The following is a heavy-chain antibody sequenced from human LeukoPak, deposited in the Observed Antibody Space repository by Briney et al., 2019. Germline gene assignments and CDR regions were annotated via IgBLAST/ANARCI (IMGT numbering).Heavy chain of an antibody. CDR1: GYTFTGYY. Sequence: ASVKVSCKASGYTFTGYYMHWVRQAPGQGLEWVGWINPNSGGTNFAQKFQGRVTMTRDTSISTVYMELSRLRSDDTAVYYCARDARYSGSYWFDPWGQGTLVTVSS. V-gene: IGHV1-2*02. CDR2: INPNSGGT. CDR3: ARDARYSGSYWFDP. J-gene: IGHJ5*02. D-gene: IGHD1-26*01.